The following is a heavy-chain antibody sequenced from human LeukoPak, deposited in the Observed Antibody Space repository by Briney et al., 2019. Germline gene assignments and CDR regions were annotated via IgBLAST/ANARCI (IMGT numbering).Heavy chain of an antibody. V-gene: IGHV1-69*04. CDR3: ARGRHLVDYYDSYPRGFQH. D-gene: IGHD3-22*01. CDR1: GYTFTSYD. Sequence: GASVKVSCKASGYTFTSYDINWVRQAPGQGLEWMGRIIPILGIANYAQKFQGRVTITADKSTSTAYMELSSLRSEDTAVYYCARGRHLVDYYDSYPRGFQHWGQGTLVTVSS. J-gene: IGHJ1*01. CDR2: IIPILGIA.